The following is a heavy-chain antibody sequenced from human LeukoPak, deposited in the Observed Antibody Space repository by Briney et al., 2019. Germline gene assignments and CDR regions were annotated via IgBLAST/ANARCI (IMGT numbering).Heavy chain of an antibody. D-gene: IGHD3-22*01. CDR3: AKDWTKGYYYDSSGYYYPFPFDY. J-gene: IGHJ4*02. CDR1: GFTVSSNY. V-gene: IGHV3-23*01. CDR2: ISGSGGST. Sequence: PGGSLRLSCAASGFTVSSNYMSWVRQAPGKGLEWVSAISGSGGSTYYADSVKGRFTISRDNSKNTLYLQMNSLRAEDTAVYYCAKDWTKGYYYDSSGYYYPFPFDYWGQGTLVTVSS.